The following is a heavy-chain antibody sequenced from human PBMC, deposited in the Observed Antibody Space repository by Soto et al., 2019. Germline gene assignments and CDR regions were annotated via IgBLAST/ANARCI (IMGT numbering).Heavy chain of an antibody. CDR1: VFSLSRYG. V-gene: IGHV3-33*01. Sequence: PVGSLRLSCTSSVFSLSRYGVHCIRHSPGKCLEWVAGLWANGFTTSYRDSVKGRFTISRDTPENRVYLEMNSLGAEDTAVYYCARDLWSSYLLIQPWGQGTL. J-gene: IGHJ1*01. CDR2: LWANGFTT. D-gene: IGHD2-2*01. CDR3: ARDLWSSYLLIQP.